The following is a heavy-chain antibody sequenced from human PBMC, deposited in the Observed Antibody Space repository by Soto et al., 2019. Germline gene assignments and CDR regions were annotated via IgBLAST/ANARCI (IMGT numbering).Heavy chain of an antibody. CDR1: GNSFSSHA. CDR2: IIPVFDTP. Sequence: QVHLEQSGSEVKKSGSSVKVSCKSSGNSFSSHAITWVRQAPGQGLEWMGGIIPVFDTPPYARRFQDRVKITADKSTNTSYMELRSLRSEDTAVYYCARGGALSTSWYWGDGLDSWGQGTQVTVSS. V-gene: IGHV1-69*06. CDR3: ARGGALSTSWYWGDGLDS. D-gene: IGHD6-13*01. J-gene: IGHJ4*02.